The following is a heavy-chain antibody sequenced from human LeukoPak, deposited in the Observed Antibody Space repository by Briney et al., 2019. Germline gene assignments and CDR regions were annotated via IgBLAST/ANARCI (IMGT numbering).Heavy chain of an antibody. CDR2: IFYSGNT. CDR3: ARQTGSGLFILP. V-gene: IGHV4-39*01. J-gene: IGHJ4*02. D-gene: IGHD3/OR15-3a*01. CDR1: GGSISTSSYY. Sequence: SETLSLTCTVSGGSISTSSYYWGWVRQPPGKGLEWIGNIFYSGNTYYNASLKSQVSISIDTSKNQFSLRLTSVTAADTAVYYCARQTGSGLFILPGGQGTLVTVSS.